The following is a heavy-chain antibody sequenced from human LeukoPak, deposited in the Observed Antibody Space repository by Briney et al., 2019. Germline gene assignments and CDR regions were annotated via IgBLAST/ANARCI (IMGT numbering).Heavy chain of an antibody. D-gene: IGHD6-19*01. Sequence: SETLSLTCTVSGGSISSSSYYWGWIRQPPGKGLEWIGSIYYSGSTYYNPSLKSRVTISVDTSENQFSLKLSSVTAADTAVYYCARHSSGWDPIDYWGQGTLVTVSS. V-gene: IGHV4-39*01. CDR2: IYYSGST. CDR1: GGSISSSSYY. CDR3: ARHSSGWDPIDY. J-gene: IGHJ4*02.